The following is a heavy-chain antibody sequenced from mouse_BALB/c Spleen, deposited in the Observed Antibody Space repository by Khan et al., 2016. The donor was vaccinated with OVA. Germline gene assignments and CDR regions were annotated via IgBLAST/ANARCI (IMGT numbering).Heavy chain of an antibody. CDR3: ARTARIKY. D-gene: IGHD1-2*01. J-gene: IGHJ2*01. V-gene: IGHV3-2*02. CDR1: GYSITSGYG. CDR2: ISYSGST. Sequence: EVQLQESGPGLVKPSQSLSLTCTVTGYSITSGYGWNWIRQFPGNKMEWMGYISYSGSTNYNPYLKSRISITRDTSKNQFFLQLNSVTTEDTATYYCARTARIKYWGQGTTLTVSS.